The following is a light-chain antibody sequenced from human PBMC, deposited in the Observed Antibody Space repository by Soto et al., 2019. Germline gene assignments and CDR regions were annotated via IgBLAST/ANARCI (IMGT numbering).Light chain of an antibody. J-gene: IGKJ1*01. CDR2: GAS. Sequence: EIVMTQSPATLSVSPGERATLSCWASQSVSSNLAWYQRKPGQAPRLLIYGASPRATGIPVRFSGSGSGTEFTLTISSLQSEDFAVYYCQQYNNWPWTFGQGTKV. V-gene: IGKV3-15*01. CDR3: QQYNNWPWT. CDR1: QSVSSN.